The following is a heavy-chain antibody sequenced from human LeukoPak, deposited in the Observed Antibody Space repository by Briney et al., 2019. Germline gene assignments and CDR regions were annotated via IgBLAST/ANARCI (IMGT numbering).Heavy chain of an antibody. D-gene: IGHD5-18*01. Sequence: GGSLRLSCAASGFTFSSYAMSWVRQAPGKGLEWVSAISGAGLTTYYADSVKGRFTISRDNSKNTLYLQMNSLRAEDTAVYYCAKDSSPYSYGPYNWFDPWGQGTLVTVSS. CDR2: ISGAGLTT. V-gene: IGHV3-23*01. J-gene: IGHJ5*02. CDR3: AKDSSPYSYGPYNWFDP. CDR1: GFTFSSYA.